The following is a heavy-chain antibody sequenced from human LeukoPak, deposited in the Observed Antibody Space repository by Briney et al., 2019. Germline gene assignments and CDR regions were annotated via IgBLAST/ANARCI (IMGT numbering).Heavy chain of an antibody. Sequence: SETLSLTCTVSGGSISCSYWSWIRQPPGKGLEWIAYMYNSGSTNYNPSLKSRVTISIDTSKNQFSLKLSSLTAADTAIYYCARGIESYGDYGYWGQGILVTVSS. CDR2: MYNSGST. V-gene: IGHV4-59*01. CDR1: GGSISCSY. J-gene: IGHJ4*02. D-gene: IGHD4-17*01. CDR3: ARGIESYGDYGY.